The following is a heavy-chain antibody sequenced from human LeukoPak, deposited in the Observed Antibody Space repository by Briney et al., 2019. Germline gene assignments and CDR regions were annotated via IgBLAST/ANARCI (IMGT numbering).Heavy chain of an antibody. Sequence: GASVKVSCKASGYTFTNYGVSCVRQAPGQGLEWMGWISGYNGYTNYAQKFQFRVTMTTDTSTSTAYMELRSLTSDDTAVYYCARDKAVTTELTQYFHHWGQGTLVTVSS. V-gene: IGHV1-18*01. J-gene: IGHJ1*01. CDR2: ISGYNGYT. CDR1: GYTFTNYG. CDR3: ARDKAVTTELTQYFHH. D-gene: IGHD4-11*01.